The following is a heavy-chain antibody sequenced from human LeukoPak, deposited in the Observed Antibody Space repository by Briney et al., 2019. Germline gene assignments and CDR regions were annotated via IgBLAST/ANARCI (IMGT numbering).Heavy chain of an antibody. Sequence: SETLSLTCTVSGGSIRSLYWSWIRQPPGQGLEWIGYIFDSGSTDYNPSLKSRVTISIDTSKSQVSLKLSSVTAADTAVYYRARHRCSTTSCYWNWFDPWGQGTLVTVSS. CDR1: GGSIRSLY. CDR3: ARHRCSTTSCYWNWFDP. D-gene: IGHD2-2*01. J-gene: IGHJ5*02. V-gene: IGHV4-59*08. CDR2: IFDSGST.